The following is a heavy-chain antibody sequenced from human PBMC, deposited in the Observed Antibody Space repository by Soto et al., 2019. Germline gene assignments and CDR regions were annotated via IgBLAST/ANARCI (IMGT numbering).Heavy chain of an antibody. CDR3: ARDGDKDSMDV. CDR1: GFTFTTYW. V-gene: IGHV3-7*05. Sequence: PGGSLRLSCAASGFTFTTYWMSWVRQAPGKGLEWVANKRQDGGQKYYIDSVKGRFTISRDNAKNSLYLQMNSLRAEDTAVYYCARDGDKDSMDVWGQGTTVTVSS. D-gene: IGHD3-10*01. J-gene: IGHJ6*02. CDR2: KRQDGGQK.